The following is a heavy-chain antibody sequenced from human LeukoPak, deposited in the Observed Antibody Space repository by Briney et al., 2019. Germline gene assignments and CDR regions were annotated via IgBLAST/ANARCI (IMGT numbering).Heavy chain of an antibody. CDR2: INPNSGGT. Sequence: ASVKVSCKASGYTFTGYYMHWVRQAPGQGLEWMGWINPNSGGTNYAQKFQGRVTMTRDTSIGTAYMELSRLRSDDTAVYYCARAFPSIAARPGAVDYWGQGTLVTVSS. CDR1: GYTFTGYY. D-gene: IGHD6-6*01. J-gene: IGHJ4*02. CDR3: ARAFPSIAARPGAVDY. V-gene: IGHV1-2*02.